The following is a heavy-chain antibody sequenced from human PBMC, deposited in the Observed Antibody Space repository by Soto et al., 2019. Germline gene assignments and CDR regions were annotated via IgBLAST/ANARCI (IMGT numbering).Heavy chain of an antibody. Sequence: QVQLVESGGGVVQPGRSLRLSCAASGFIFSSYGMHWVRQAPGKGLEWVAGIGYDGSNKYYADSVKGRFTISRDNSKNTLYQQMNSQRAEDRPEHYCARDAWYYYGSGGGCPEYWGGGTLVTVS. CDR1: GFIFSSYG. J-gene: IGHJ4*02. CDR3: ARDAWYYYGSGGGCPEY. CDR2: IGYDGSNK. D-gene: IGHD3-10*01. V-gene: IGHV3-33*01.